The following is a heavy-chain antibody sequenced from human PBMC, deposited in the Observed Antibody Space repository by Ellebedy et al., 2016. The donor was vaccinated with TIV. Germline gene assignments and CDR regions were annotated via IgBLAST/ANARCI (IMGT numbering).Heavy chain of an antibody. CDR2: IYYSGST. V-gene: IGHV4-59*01. Sequence: MPSETLSFTCTVSGGSINNYFWSWIRQPPGKGLEWIGYIYYSGSTKYNPSLESRVTISVDTAKNQFSLKLRSVTAADTAVYYCPRGQNWFEPWGQGTLVTVSS. J-gene: IGHJ5*02. CDR1: GGSINNYF. CDR3: PRGQNWFEP.